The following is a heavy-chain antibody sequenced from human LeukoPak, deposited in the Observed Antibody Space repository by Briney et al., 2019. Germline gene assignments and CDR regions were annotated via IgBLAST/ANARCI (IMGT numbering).Heavy chain of an antibody. J-gene: IGHJ4*02. Sequence: PGGSLRLSCAASGFTFSSYAMHWVRQAPGKGLEWVAVISCDGSNKYYADSVKGRFTISRDNSKNTLYLQMNSLRAEDTAVYYCARGVRVVVPAAICDYWGQGTLVTVSS. D-gene: IGHD2-2*01. CDR1: GFTFSSYA. CDR3: ARGVRVVVPAAICDY. CDR2: ISCDGSNK. V-gene: IGHV3-30-3*01.